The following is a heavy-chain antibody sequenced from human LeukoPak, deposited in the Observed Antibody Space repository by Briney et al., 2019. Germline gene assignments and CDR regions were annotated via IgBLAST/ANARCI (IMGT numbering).Heavy chain of an antibody. Sequence: GGSLRLSCAASGFTFSSYSMNWVRQAPGKGLEWVSSISSSSSYIYYADSVKGRFTISRDNAKNSLYLQMNSLRAEDTAVYYCARDLTYCSGGSCYSLGGFDYWGQGTLVTVSS. J-gene: IGHJ4*02. V-gene: IGHV3-21*01. CDR1: GFTFSSYS. D-gene: IGHD2-15*01. CDR2: ISSSSSYI. CDR3: ARDLTYCSGGSCYSLGGFDY.